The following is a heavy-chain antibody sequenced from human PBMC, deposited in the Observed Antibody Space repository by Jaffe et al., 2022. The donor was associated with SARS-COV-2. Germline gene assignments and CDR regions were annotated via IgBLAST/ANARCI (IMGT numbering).Heavy chain of an antibody. J-gene: IGHJ4*02. CDR3: ARGVVTDQ. Sequence: EVQLVESGGALVQPGGSLRLSCAASGFTFSNYWMTWVRQAPGKGLEWVANIKNDESEKYYVDSVKGRFTISRDNAKNSLHLQMNSLRAEDTAVYFCARGVVTDQWGQGTLVTVSS. V-gene: IGHV3-7*01. D-gene: IGHD2-21*02. CDR1: GFTFSNYW. CDR2: IKNDESEK.